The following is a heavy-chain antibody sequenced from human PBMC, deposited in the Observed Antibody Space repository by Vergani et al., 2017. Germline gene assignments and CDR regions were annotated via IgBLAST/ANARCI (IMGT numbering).Heavy chain of an antibody. CDR1: GYTFTSYA. CDR3: AGGXIAAAGTGHYYYYYMDV. V-gene: IGHV1-3*01. CDR2: INAGNGNT. J-gene: IGHJ6*03. D-gene: IGHD6-13*01. Sequence: QVQLVQSGAEVKKPGASVKVSCKASGYTFTSYAMHWVRQAPGQRLEWMGWINAGNGNTKYSQKFQGRVTITRDTSASTAYMELSSLRSEDTAVYYCAGGXIAAAGTGHYYYYYMDVWGKGTTVTVSS.